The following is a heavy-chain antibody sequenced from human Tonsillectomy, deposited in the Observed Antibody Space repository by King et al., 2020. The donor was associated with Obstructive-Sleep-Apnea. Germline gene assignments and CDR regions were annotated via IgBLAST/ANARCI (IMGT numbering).Heavy chain of an antibody. Sequence: QLQESGPGLVKPSQTLSLTCTVSGGSISSGVYYWSWIRQHPGKGLDLFGYIYYSGSTYYNPSLKSRVIISVDTSKNQFSLKLSSVTAADTAVYYCAAYGSGSFNYYYGMDVWGQGTTVTVSS. J-gene: IGHJ6*02. D-gene: IGHD3-10*01. CDR1: GGSISSGVYY. V-gene: IGHV4-31*03. CDR3: AAYGSGSFNYYYGMDV. CDR2: IYYSGST.